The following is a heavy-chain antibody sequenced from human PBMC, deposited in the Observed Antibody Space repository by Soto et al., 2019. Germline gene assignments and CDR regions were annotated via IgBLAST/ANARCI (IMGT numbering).Heavy chain of an antibody. Sequence: LETLSLTCTVSGGSISSSSYYWGWIRQPPGKGLEWIGSIYYSGSTYYNPSLKSRVTISVDTSKNQFSLKLSSVTAADTAVYHCARHVGAAINCFDPWGQGTLVPVSS. D-gene: IGHD1-26*01. V-gene: IGHV4-39*01. CDR2: IYYSGST. CDR1: GGSISSSSYY. J-gene: IGHJ5*02. CDR3: ARHVGAAINCFDP.